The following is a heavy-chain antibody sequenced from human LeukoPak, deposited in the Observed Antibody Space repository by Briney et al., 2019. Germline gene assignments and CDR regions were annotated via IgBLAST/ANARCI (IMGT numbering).Heavy chain of an antibody. CDR3: ARGCGGDCPNAEYVQH. Sequence: ASVKVSCKASGYTFTNYAMHWVRQAPGQRLEWMGWINAGNGNTKYSQKFQGRVTITRDTSASTAYMELSSLRSEDTAVYYCARGCGGDCPNAEYVQHWGQGTLVTVSS. CDR1: GYTFTNYA. D-gene: IGHD2-21*02. V-gene: IGHV1-3*01. CDR2: INAGNGNT. J-gene: IGHJ1*01.